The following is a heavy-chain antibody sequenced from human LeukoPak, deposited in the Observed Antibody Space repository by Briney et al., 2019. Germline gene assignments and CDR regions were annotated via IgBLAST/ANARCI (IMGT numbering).Heavy chain of an antibody. CDR1: GFTFTSSA. D-gene: IGHD5-24*01. V-gene: IGHV1-58*01. Sequence: GASVKVSCKASGFTFTSSAVQWVRQARGQRLEWIGWIVVGSGNTNYAQKFQEGVTITRDMSTSTAYMELSSLRSEDAAVYYCAADRDGSDFDYWGQGTLVTVSS. J-gene: IGHJ4*02. CDR3: AADRDGSDFDY. CDR2: IVVGSGNT.